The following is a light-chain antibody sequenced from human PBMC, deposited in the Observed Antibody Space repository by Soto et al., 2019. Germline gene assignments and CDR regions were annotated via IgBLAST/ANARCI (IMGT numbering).Light chain of an antibody. J-gene: IGKJ1*01. V-gene: IGKV3-20*01. Sequence: FVLTQSQGTLSLSPGERANLCCRASQSVSTNYLAWYQQKPGQAPRLLIYGASNRATGIPDRFSGSGSGTDFTLTISRLEPEDFAVYYCQQYGSSGTFGQGTEVDIK. CDR3: QQYGSSGT. CDR1: QSVSTNY. CDR2: GAS.